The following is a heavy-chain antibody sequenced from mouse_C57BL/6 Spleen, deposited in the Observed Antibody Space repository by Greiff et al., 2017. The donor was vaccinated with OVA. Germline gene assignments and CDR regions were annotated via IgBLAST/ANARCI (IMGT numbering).Heavy chain of an antibody. Sequence: EVQGVESVAELVRPGSSVKLSCTASGFNIKNTYMHWVKQRPEQGLEWIGRIDPANGNTKYAPKFQGKATITADTSSNTAYLQLSSLTSEDTAIYYCAVYYDYDGGSYWYFDVWGTGTTVTVSS. V-gene: IGHV14-3*01. D-gene: IGHD2-4*01. CDR3: AVYYDYDGGSYWYFDV. CDR1: GFNIKNTY. J-gene: IGHJ1*03. CDR2: IDPANGNT.